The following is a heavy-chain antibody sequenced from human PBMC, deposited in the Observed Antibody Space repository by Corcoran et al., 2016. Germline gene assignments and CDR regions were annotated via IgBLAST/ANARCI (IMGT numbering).Heavy chain of an antibody. J-gene: IGHJ4*02. CDR1: GFTFSSYD. CDR3: ARGPAHCRGGSCYDGGLGYFDY. CDR2: IGTAGDT. D-gene: IGHD2-15*01. Sequence: EVQLVESGGGLVQPGGSLRLSCAASGFTFSSYDMHWVRQATGKGLEWVSAIGTAGDTYYPGSVKGRFTISRENAKNSLYLQMNSLRAGDTAVYYCARGPAHCRGGSCYDGGLGYFDYWGQGTLVTVSS. V-gene: IGHV3-13*01.